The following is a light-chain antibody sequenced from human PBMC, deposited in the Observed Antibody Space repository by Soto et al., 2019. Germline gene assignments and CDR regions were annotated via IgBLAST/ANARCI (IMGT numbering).Light chain of an antibody. V-gene: IGLV2-14*01. CDR2: DVS. CDR3: SSYTSSSTLV. CDR1: SSDVGGYNY. J-gene: IGLJ1*01. Sequence: SVLTQPASVSGSPGQSITISCTGTSSDVGGYNYVSWYQQHPGKAPKLVIYDVSNRPSGVSNRFSGSKSGNTASLTISGLQAEDEADYYCSSYTSSSTLVFGTGTKVTVL.